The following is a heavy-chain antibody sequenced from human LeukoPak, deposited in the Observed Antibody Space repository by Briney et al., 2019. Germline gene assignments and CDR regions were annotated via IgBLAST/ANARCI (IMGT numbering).Heavy chain of an antibody. V-gene: IGHV1-8*01. Sequence: ASVKVSCTASGYTFTSYDINWVRQATGQGLEWMGWMNPNSGNTGFAQKFQGRVTMTRNTSISTAYMELSGLRSEDTAVYYCARVGILRFLEWTHGNTYYFDYWGQGTLVTVSS. D-gene: IGHD3-3*01. CDR3: ARVGILRFLEWTHGNTYYFDY. CDR1: GYTFTSYD. CDR2: MNPNSGNT. J-gene: IGHJ4*02.